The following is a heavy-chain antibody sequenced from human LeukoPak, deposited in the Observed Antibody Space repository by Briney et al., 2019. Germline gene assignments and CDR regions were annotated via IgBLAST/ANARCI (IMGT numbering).Heavy chain of an antibody. CDR1: GGSISSSSYY. D-gene: IGHD3-10*01. CDR3: ARDHGWVFFDY. V-gene: IGHV4-39*07. CDR2: IYYSGST. Sequence: SETLSLTCTVSGGSISSSSYYWGWIRQPPGKGLEWIGSIYYSGSTYYNPSLKSRVTISVDTSKNQFSLKLSSVTAADTAVYYCARDHGWVFFDYWGQGTLVTVSS. J-gene: IGHJ4*02.